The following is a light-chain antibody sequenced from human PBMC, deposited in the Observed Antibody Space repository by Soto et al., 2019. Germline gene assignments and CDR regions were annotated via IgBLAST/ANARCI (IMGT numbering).Light chain of an antibody. CDR2: EVR. V-gene: IGLV2-14*01. Sequence: QSFLTQPASVSGSPGQSITISCTGTSSDVGGYNYVSWYQQHPGTAPKLMIYEVRNRPSGVSDRFSGSRSGNTASLTISGLQAEDESHYYCISYTSSSTWVFGGGTKLTVL. CDR1: SSDVGGYNY. J-gene: IGLJ3*02. CDR3: ISYTSSSTWV.